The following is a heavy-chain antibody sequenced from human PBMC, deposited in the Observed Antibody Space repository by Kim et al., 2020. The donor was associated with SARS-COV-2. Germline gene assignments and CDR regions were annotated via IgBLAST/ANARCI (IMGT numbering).Heavy chain of an antibody. V-gene: IGHV3-43*02. Sequence: GGSLRLSCAASGFTFDDYAMHWVRQAPGKGLEWVSLISGDGGSTYYADSVKGRFTISRDNSKNSLYLQMNSLRTEDTALYYCGNYVSWYFDLWGRGTLVTVSS. CDR3: GNYVSWYFDL. J-gene: IGHJ2*01. CDR1: GFTFDDYA. CDR2: ISGDGGST. D-gene: IGHD4-4*01.